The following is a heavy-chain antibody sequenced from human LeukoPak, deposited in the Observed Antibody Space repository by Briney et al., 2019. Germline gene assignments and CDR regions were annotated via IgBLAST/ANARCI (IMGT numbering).Heavy chain of an antibody. Sequence: SSETLSLTCTVSGGSISSYYWSWIRQPPGKGLEWIGYIYYSGSTNYNPSLKSRVIISVDTSKNQFSLKLSSVTAADTAVYYCAREVRGVIRWNWFDPWGQGTLVTVSS. V-gene: IGHV4-59*01. D-gene: IGHD3-10*01. J-gene: IGHJ5*02. CDR2: IYYSGST. CDR3: AREVRGVIRWNWFDP. CDR1: GGSISSYY.